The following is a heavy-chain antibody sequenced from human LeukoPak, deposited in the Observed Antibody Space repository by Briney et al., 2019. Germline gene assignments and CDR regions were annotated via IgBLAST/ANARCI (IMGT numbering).Heavy chain of an antibody. J-gene: IGHJ4*02. D-gene: IGHD6-6*01. CDR3: AKDGGIAARPTTFDY. Sequence: PGGSLSRSCTASGFTFNSYAMSWLGQAPGKELEGVSAISGSVGSTSYEDSGKGRFTISRDNSKNTLYLQMNSLRAEDTAVYYCAKDGGIAARPTTFDYWGQGTLVTVSS. CDR2: ISGSVGST. CDR1: GFTFNSYA. V-gene: IGHV3-23*01.